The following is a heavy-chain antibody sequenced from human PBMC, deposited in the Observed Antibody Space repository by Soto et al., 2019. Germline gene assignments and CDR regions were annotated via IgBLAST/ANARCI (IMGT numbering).Heavy chain of an antibody. CDR1: GGSISNFY. CDR2: VDYSGTA. CDR3: ARADTAMTTPFDY. V-gene: IGHV4-59*12. J-gene: IGHJ4*02. Sequence: PSETLSLTCTVSGGSISNFYWNWIRQPPGKGLEWIGYVDYSGTANYNPSLKSRVSMSVDTSKNQLSLKVTSVTAAGTAMYYCARADTAMTTPFDYWGQGTLVTVSS. D-gene: IGHD5-18*01.